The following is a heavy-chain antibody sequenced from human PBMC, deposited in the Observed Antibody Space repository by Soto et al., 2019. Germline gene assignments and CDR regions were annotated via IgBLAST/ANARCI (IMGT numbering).Heavy chain of an antibody. Sequence: GGSLRLSCEASGFPFSDYHMSWIRQPPGKGLEWVSYISNSGTSIYYADSVKGRFTISRDNAKNSLYLQMNSLRAEGTALYYCARRGYSSSWSSFDPWGQGTLVTVSS. D-gene: IGHD6-13*01. V-gene: IGHV3-11*01. CDR3: ARRGYSSSWSSFDP. CDR1: GFPFSDYH. J-gene: IGHJ5*02. CDR2: ISNSGTSI.